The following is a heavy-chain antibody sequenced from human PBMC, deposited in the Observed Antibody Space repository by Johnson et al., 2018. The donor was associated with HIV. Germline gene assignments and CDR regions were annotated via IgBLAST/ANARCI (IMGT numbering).Heavy chain of an antibody. J-gene: IGHJ3*02. Sequence: MQLVESGGGVVQPGRSLRLSCAASGFTFSSYWMSWVRQAPGKGLEWVANIKQDGSEKYYVDSVKGRFTISRDNAKNSLYLQMNRLRAEDTAVYYCVSVVRMPYSAGWKAFDMWGQGTLVSVSS. D-gene: IGHD6-19*01. CDR2: IKQDGSEK. V-gene: IGHV3-7*01. CDR3: VSVVRMPYSAGWKAFDM. CDR1: GFTFSSYW.